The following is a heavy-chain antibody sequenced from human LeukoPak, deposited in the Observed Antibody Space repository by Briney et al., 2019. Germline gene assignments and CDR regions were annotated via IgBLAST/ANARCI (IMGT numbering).Heavy chain of an antibody. V-gene: IGHV4-38-2*02. CDR2: IYHSGST. J-gene: IGHJ4*02. CDR1: GYSISSGYY. Sequence: SETLSLTCTVSGYSISSGYYWGWIRQPPGKGLEWIGSIYHSGSTYYNPSLKSRVTISVDTSKNQFSLKLGSVTAADTAVYYCARGVGATGYFDYWGQGTLVTVSS. D-gene: IGHD1-26*01. CDR3: ARGVGATGYFDY.